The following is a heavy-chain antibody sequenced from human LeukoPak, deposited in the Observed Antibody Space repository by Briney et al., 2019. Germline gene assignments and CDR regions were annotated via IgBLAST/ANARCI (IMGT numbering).Heavy chain of an antibody. V-gene: IGHV3-15*01. CDR1: GFTFSNAW. Sequence: GGSLRLSCAASGFTFSNAWMSWVRQAPGKGLEWVGRIKSKTDGGTTDYAAPVKGRFTISRGDSKNTLYLQMNSLKTEDTAVHYCSGELLADYFDYWGQGTLVTVSS. CDR3: SGELLADYFDY. J-gene: IGHJ4*02. D-gene: IGHD3-10*01. CDR2: IKSKTDGGTT.